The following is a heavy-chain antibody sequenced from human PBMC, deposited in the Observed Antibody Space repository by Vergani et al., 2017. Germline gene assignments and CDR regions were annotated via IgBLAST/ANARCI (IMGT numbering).Heavy chain of an antibody. Sequence: EVQLLQSGGGVIQPGGSVRLSCAASGFTFSACLMTWVRQAPGKGLEWVSAISTRYPSTYYADSVKGRFTISRDNSKNMLYLQMNSLRAEDTAVYYCARRSYDATPYLQEGYDCWGQGTLVSVSS. V-gene: IGHV3-23*01. CDR1: GFTFSACL. D-gene: IGHD2-15*01. J-gene: IGHJ4*02. CDR2: ISTRYPST. CDR3: ARRSYDATPYLQEGYDC.